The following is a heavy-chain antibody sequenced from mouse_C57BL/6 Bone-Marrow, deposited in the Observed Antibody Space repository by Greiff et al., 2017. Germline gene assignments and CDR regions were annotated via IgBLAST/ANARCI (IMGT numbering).Heavy chain of an antibody. CDR2: IYPRSGNT. V-gene: IGHV1-81*01. CDR3: ARRGSNSSGYFAY. D-gene: IGHD3-2*02. J-gene: IGHJ3*01. CDR1: GYTFTSYG. Sequence: QVQLQQSGAELARPGASVKLSCKASGYTFTSYGISWVKQRTGQGLEWIGEIYPRSGNTYYNEKFKGKATLTADISSSTAYMELRSLTSEDSAVYFCARRGSNSSGYFAYWGQGTLVTVSA.